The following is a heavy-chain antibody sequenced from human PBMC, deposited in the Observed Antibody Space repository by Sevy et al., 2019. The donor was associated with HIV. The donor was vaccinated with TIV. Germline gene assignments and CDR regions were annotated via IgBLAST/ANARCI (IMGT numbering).Heavy chain of an antibody. CDR3: ARVDGSSSAGGRYYYYMDV. Sequence: ASVKVSCKASGYTFTSYAMHWVRQAPGQRLEWMGWINAGNGNTKYSQKFQGRVTITRDTSASTAYMELSSLRSEDTAVYYCARVDGSSSAGGRYYYYMDVWGKGTTVTVSS. D-gene: IGHD6-13*01. J-gene: IGHJ6*03. CDR1: GYTFTSYA. CDR2: INAGNGNT. V-gene: IGHV1-3*01.